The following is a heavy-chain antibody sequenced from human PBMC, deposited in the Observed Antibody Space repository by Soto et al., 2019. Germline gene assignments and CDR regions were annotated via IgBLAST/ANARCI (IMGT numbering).Heavy chain of an antibody. CDR3: ARGVTIVNWFDP. CDR2: INHSGST. J-gene: IGHJ5*02. V-gene: IGHV4-34*01. Sequence: PSETLSLTCAVYGVSFSGYYWSWIRQPPGKGLEWIGEINHSGSTNYNPSLKSRVTISVDTSKNQFSLKLSSVTAADTAVYYCARGVTIVNWFDPWGQGTLVT. CDR1: GVSFSGYY. D-gene: IGHD3-3*01.